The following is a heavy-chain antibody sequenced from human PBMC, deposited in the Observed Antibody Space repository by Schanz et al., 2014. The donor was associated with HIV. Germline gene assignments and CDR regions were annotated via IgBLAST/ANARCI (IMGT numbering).Heavy chain of an antibody. CDR3: ARDRGNIAVAGTFDY. CDR2: ISAYNGHT. Sequence: QVQVVQSGAEMKKPGASVTVSCRATGYPFSNSGVSWVRQAPGQGLEWMGWISAYNGHTSYAEKLQGRITMTTDTATTTAYMELRSLRSDDTAVYYCARDRGNIAVAGTFDYWGQGTLVIVSS. J-gene: IGHJ4*02. D-gene: IGHD6-19*01. V-gene: IGHV1-18*01. CDR1: GYPFSNSG.